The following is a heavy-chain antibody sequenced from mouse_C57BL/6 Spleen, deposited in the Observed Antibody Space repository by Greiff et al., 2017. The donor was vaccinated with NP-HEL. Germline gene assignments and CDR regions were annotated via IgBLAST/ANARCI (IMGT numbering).Heavy chain of an antibody. CDR1: GYTFTEYT. J-gene: IGHJ2*01. CDR2: FYPGSGSI. Sequence: VQLQQSGAELVKPGASVKLSCKASGYTFTEYTIHWVKQRSGQGLEWIGWFYPGSGSIKYNEKFKDKATLIADKSSSKDYIKVSRLTYDDSAVYFCARHEGYYYGSSYYFDYWGQGTTLTVSS. D-gene: IGHD1-1*01. V-gene: IGHV1-62-2*01. CDR3: ARHEGYYYGSSYYFDY.